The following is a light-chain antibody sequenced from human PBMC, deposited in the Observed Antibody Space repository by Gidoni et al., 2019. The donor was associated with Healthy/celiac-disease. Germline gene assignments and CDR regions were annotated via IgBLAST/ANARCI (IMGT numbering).Light chain of an antibody. Sequence: QSPLTQPASVSGSPGLSITISCTGPSSDVGGYNYVSWYQQHPGKAPKLMIYDVSNRPSGVSNRFSGSKSGNTASLTISGLQAEDEADYYCSSYTSSSTLVVFGGGTKLTVL. CDR3: SSYTSSSTLVV. CDR2: DVS. J-gene: IGLJ2*01. V-gene: IGLV2-14*01. CDR1: SSDVGGYNY.